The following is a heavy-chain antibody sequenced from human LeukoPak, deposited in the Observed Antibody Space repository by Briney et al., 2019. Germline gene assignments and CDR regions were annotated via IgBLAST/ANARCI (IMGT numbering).Heavy chain of an antibody. D-gene: IGHD4-17*01. CDR3: ARDSGTTGEVKFDP. V-gene: IGHV4-4*07. J-gene: IGHJ5*02. CDR1: GGSISRYY. Sequence: SETLSLTCTVSGGSISRYYWSWLRQPAGKGLEWIGRIYSDGSITYNPSLQSRLTISIDTSKNQFSLKLSFVTAADTAVYYCARDSGTTGEVKFDPWGQGTLVTVSS. CDR2: IYSDGSI.